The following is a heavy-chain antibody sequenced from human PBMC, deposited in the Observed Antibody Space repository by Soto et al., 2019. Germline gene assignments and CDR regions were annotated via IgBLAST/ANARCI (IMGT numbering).Heavy chain of an antibody. D-gene: IGHD2-15*01. J-gene: IGHJ6*02. CDR3: AREPGYCSGGSCSYYYYYYGMDV. CDR1: GGTFSSYA. CDR2: IIPIFSTA. Sequence: QVQLVQSGAEVKKPGSSVKVSCKASGGTFSSYAISWVRQAPGQGLEWMGGIIPIFSTANYAQKFQGRVTITADESTSTAYMELSSLRSEDTAVYYCAREPGYCSGGSCSYYYYYYGMDVWGQGTTVTVSS. V-gene: IGHV1-69*01.